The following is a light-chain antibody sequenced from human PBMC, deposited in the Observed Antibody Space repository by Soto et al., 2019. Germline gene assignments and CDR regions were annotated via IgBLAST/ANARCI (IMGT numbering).Light chain of an antibody. CDR1: HSVP. CDR3: QQYGRSPRT. CDR2: GAS. V-gene: IGKV3-20*01. J-gene: IGKJ5*01. Sequence: EIVLTQSPGTLSLSPGERATLSCRASHSVPLGWYHQKPGQAPRLLIFGASHRATGIPDRFSGSGSGTDFTLTISRLEPEDFAVYYCQQYGRSPRTFGQGTRVEIK.